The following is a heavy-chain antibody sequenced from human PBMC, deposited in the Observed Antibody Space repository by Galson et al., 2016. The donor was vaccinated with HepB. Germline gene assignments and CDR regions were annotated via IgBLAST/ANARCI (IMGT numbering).Heavy chain of an antibody. J-gene: IGHJ4*02. D-gene: IGHD3-10*01. Sequence: ETLSLTCSVSSGSMKDFYWTYIRQSAGKRLEWIGRIYGSGSTDFNPALKSRVAMSLDTSTNQFSLKLASVTAADTAVYYCARGFGSIWFYFDHWDQGVMVTVSS. CDR2: IYGSGST. CDR1: SGSMKDFY. V-gene: IGHV4-4*07. CDR3: ARGFGSIWFYFDH.